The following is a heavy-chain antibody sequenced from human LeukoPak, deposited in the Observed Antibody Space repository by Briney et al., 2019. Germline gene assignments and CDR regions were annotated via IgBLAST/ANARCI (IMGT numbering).Heavy chain of an antibody. D-gene: IGHD6-19*01. V-gene: IGHV3-21*01. CDR3: ARDMFGAIAVAGTDY. CDR1: GFTFSSYS. Sequence: GGSLRLSRAASGFTFSSYSMNWVRQAPGKGLEWVSSISSSSSYIYYADSVKGRFTISRDNAKNSLYLQMNSLRAEDTAVYYCARDMFGAIAVAGTDYWGQGTLVTVSS. J-gene: IGHJ4*02. CDR2: ISSSSSYI.